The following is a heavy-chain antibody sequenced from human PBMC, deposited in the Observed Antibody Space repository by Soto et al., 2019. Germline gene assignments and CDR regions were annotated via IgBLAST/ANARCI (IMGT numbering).Heavy chain of an antibody. CDR1: GGTISIPGYY. V-gene: IGHV4-31*03. CDR3: ASPKT. J-gene: IGHJ5*02. CDR2: IYYSGST. Sequence: SHTLGPISTLPGGTISIPGYYWSWIRQHPGKGLEWIGYIYYSGSTYYNPSLKSRVTISVDTSKNQFSLKLSSVTAADTAVYYCASPKTWGQGTLVTVSS.